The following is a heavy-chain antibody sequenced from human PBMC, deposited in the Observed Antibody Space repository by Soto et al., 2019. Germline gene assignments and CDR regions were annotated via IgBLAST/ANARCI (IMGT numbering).Heavy chain of an antibody. D-gene: IGHD2-8*01. CDR1: GASFSSYT. CDR2: IIPMLGIA. Sequence: QVQLVQSGAEVKKPGSSVNVSCKASGASFSSYTLTWVRQAPGQGLEWMGKIIPMLGIANYAQKFQGRVSITADKSTTTAYMELSSLRSEDTAVYYCARSASYGPFDYWGQGTLVTVSS. J-gene: IGHJ4*02. V-gene: IGHV1-69*02. CDR3: ARSASYGPFDY.